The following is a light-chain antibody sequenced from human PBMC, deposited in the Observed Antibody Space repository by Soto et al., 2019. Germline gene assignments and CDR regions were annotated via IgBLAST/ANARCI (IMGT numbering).Light chain of an antibody. CDR3: SSYTSSSTL. J-gene: IGLJ3*02. CDR2: EVS. Sequence: QSAVTQPASVSGSPGQSITISCTGTSSDVGGYNYVSWYQQHPGKAPKLMIYEVSNRPSGVSNRFSGSKSGNTASLTISGLQAEDEADYYCSSYTSSSTLFGGGTKLTVL. CDR1: SSDVGGYNY. V-gene: IGLV2-14*01.